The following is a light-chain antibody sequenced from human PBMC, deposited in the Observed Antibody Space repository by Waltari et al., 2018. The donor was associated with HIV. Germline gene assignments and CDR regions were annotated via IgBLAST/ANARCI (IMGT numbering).Light chain of an antibody. V-gene: IGKV3-15*01. Sequence: EIVMTQSPATLSVSPGERATLSCRASQSVSSNLAWYQQKPGQAPRLLIYDASTRATDIPARFGGSGSGTEFTLTISSLQSEDFAVYYCQQYNKWRTFGQGTKVEI. CDR1: QSVSSN. J-gene: IGKJ1*01. CDR2: DAS. CDR3: QQYNKWRT.